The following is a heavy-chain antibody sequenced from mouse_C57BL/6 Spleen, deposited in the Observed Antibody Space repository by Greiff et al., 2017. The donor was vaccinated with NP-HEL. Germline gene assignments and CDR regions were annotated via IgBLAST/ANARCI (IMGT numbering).Heavy chain of an antibody. Sequence: VQLQQPGAELVKPGASVKLSCKASGYTFTSYWMHWVKQRPGQGLEWIGMIHPNSGSTNYNEKFKSKATLTVDKSSSTAYMQLSSLTSEDSAVYYCARIDYSRAMDYWGQGTSVTVSS. J-gene: IGHJ4*01. CDR2: IHPNSGST. D-gene: IGHD2-5*01. CDR1: GYTFTSYW. CDR3: ARIDYSRAMDY. V-gene: IGHV1-64*01.